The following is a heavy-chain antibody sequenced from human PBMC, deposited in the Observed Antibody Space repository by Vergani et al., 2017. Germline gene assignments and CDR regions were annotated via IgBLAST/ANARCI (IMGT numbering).Heavy chain of an antibody. CDR1: GFDFSSYI. Sequence: QLVESGGGWVQPGGSLRLSCVVSGFDFSSYIMNWVRQAPGKGLEWVSAISGSGGSTYYADSVKGRFTISRDNSKNTLYLQMNSLRAEDTAVYYCAKHGNTAMVTGYYYYYYMDVWGKGTTVTVSS. D-gene: IGHD5-18*01. J-gene: IGHJ6*03. CDR3: AKHGNTAMVTGYYYYYYMDV. V-gene: IGHV3-23*04. CDR2: ISGSGGST.